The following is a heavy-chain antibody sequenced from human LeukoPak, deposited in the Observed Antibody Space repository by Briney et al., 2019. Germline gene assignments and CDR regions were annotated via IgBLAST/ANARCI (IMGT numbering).Heavy chain of an antibody. Sequence: SGGSLRLSCAASGFTLSSYSMNWVRQAPGKGPEWVSYISSSSSTIYYADSVKGRLTISRDNAKNSLYLQMNILRAEDTAVYYCARGVDCTSTSCYAGGWFDPWGQGTLVTVSS. D-gene: IGHD2-2*01. CDR3: ARGVDCTSTSCYAGGWFDP. V-gene: IGHV3-48*01. CDR1: GFTLSSYS. J-gene: IGHJ5*02. CDR2: ISSSSSTI.